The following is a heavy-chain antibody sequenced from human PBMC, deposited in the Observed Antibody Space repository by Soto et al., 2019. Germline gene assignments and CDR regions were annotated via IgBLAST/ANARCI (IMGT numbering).Heavy chain of an antibody. D-gene: IGHD1-26*01. Sequence: SETLSLTCTVSGDSISSADYYWSWIRQPPGQGLEWIGYVYHSGSTYYNPSLKSRVTMSIDTSKNQFSLKLSSVTAADTAVYYCRKEYYPALFDYWGQGTLVTVSS. J-gene: IGHJ4*02. V-gene: IGHV4-30-4*01. CDR2: VYHSGST. CDR1: GDSISSADYY. CDR3: RKEYYPALFDY.